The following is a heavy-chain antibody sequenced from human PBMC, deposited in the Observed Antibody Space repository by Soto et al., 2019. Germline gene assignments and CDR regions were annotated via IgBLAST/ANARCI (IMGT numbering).Heavy chain of an antibody. D-gene: IGHD4-4*01. CDR3: ARDATVTNYGTDV. CDR2: INHSGST. Sequence: SETLSLTCAVYGGSFSGYYWSWIRQPPGKGLEWIGEINHSGSTNYNPSLKSRVTISVDTSKNQFSLKLSSVTAADTAVYYCARDATVTNYGTDVWGQGTTVTVSS. CDR1: GGSFSGYY. J-gene: IGHJ6*02. V-gene: IGHV4-34*09.